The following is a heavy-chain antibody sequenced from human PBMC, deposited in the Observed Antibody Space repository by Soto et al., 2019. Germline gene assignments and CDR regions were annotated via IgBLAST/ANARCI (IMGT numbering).Heavy chain of an antibody. CDR2: ISFDGSNK. CDR3: ARGPIAAAATGAFDI. Sequence: GGSLRLSCAASGFTFSSYAMHWVRQAPGKGLEWVAVISFDGSNKYYADSVKGRFTVSRDNSKDTVYLQMNSLRAEDTAVYYCARGPIAAAATGAFDIWGQGTMVTVSS. J-gene: IGHJ3*02. CDR1: GFTFSSYA. D-gene: IGHD6-13*01. V-gene: IGHV3-30-3*01.